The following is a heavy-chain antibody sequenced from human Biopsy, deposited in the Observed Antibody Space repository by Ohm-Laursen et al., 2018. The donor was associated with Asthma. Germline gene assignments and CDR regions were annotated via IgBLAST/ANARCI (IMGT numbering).Heavy chain of an antibody. CDR2: ISPFTGYT. D-gene: IGHD5-24*01. Sequence: VSSVTVSCKASGYTFRSYGVSWVRQAPGQGLEWMGWISPFTGYTHFGQKFQGRVTMTTDTSTDTAYMDRRSLRSDDTAVYYCARHPYNFGGFDYWGQGSLVLVSS. J-gene: IGHJ4*02. CDR3: ARHPYNFGGFDY. V-gene: IGHV1-18*04. CDR1: GYTFRSYG.